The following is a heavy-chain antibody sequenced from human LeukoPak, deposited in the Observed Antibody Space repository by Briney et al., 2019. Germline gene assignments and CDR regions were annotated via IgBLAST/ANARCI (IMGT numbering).Heavy chain of an antibody. J-gene: IGHJ4*02. D-gene: IGHD3-10*01. CDR3: AADYYGSC. CDR2: IYSGGST. CDR1: GFTVSSNY. V-gene: IGHV3-53*04. Sequence: PGGSLRLSCAASGFTVSSNYMSWVRQAPGKGLEWVSVIYSGGSTYYADSVKGRFTISRHNSKTTLYLQMNSLRVEDTAVYYCAADYYGSCWGEGTLVTVSS.